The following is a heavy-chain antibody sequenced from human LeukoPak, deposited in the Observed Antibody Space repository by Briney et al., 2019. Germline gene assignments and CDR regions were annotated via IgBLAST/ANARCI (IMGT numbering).Heavy chain of an antibody. CDR2: INNDGSST. CDR1: GFTFSSYY. CDR3: ARGLYCSGINCYNAMDV. J-gene: IGHJ6*04. D-gene: IGHD2-2*02. Sequence: GGSLRLSCAVSGFTFSSYYIHWVRQAPGKGLVWVSRINNDGSSTRYADSVKGRFTISRDNAKNTLYLQMNSLRAEDTAVYYCARGLYCSGINCYNAMDVWGKGTTVTVSS. V-gene: IGHV3-74*01.